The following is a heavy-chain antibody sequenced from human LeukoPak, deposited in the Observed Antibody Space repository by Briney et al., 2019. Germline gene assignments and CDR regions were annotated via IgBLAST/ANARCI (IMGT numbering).Heavy chain of an antibody. D-gene: IGHD3-10*01. CDR2: IYHSGST. V-gene: IGHV4-30-2*01. J-gene: IGHJ4*02. CDR1: GGSISSGGYS. CDR3: ARAGEYYYGSGSYQAGPFDY. Sequence: TLSLTCAVSGGSISSGGYSWSWIRQPPGKGLEWIGYIYHSGSTYYNPSLKSRVTISVDRSKNQFSLKLSSVTAADTVVYYCARAGEYYYGSGSYQAGPFDYWGQGTLVTVSS.